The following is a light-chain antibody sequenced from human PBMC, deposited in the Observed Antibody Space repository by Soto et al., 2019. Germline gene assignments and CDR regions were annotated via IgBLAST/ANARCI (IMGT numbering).Light chain of an antibody. CDR2: GAS. CDR1: QSISTY. J-gene: IGKJ1*01. Sequence: DIQMTQSPSSLSASVGDRVTITCRASQSISTYLNWYQQKPGKAPKLLIYGASSLQSGVPSGFSGTGSGTDFTLTSSSLQPEDFATYSCPQSYSTSWTFGQGTKVELK. V-gene: IGKV1-39*01. CDR3: PQSYSTSWT.